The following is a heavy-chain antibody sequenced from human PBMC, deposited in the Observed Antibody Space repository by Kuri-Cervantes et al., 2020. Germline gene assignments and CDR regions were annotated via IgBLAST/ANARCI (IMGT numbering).Heavy chain of an antibody. V-gene: IGHV3-74*01. CDR1: GFTFSSYW. Sequence: GGSLRLSCAASGFTFSSYWMHWVRQAPGKGLVWVSRINSDGSSTSYADSVKGRFTISRDNAKNTLYLQMNSLRAEDTAVYYCAKDPDGDNLDYWGQGTLVTVSS. CDR3: AKDPDGDNLDY. D-gene: IGHD4-17*01. CDR2: INSDGSST. J-gene: IGHJ4*02.